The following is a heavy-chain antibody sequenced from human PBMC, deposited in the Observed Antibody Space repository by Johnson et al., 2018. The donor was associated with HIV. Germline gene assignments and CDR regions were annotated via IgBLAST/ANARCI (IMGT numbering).Heavy chain of an antibody. J-gene: IGHJ3*02. CDR3: ARKNGRWLQDGAFDI. V-gene: IGHV3-7*03. CDR2: IKQDGSEK. Sequence: VQLVESGGGLVQPGGSLRLSCAASGFTFSTYAMHWVRQAPGKGLEWVANIKQDGSEKYYVDSVKGRFTISRDNAKNSLYLQMNSLRAEDTAVYYCARKNGRWLQDGAFDIWGQGTMVTVSS. D-gene: IGHD5-24*01. CDR1: GFTFSTYA.